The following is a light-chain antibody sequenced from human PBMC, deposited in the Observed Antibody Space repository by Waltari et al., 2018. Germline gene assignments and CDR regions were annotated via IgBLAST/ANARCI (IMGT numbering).Light chain of an antibody. Sequence: EIVLTQSPGTLSLSPGERATLSCRASQSVTSNYLTWYQQKPGQPPSLLIYGASTTAPGIPDRFSGSGSGTDFTLTISSVEPEDFAVYYCQRYGSSPLVSFGPGTKVDIK. CDR1: QSVTSNY. J-gene: IGKJ3*01. CDR3: QRYGSSPLVS. V-gene: IGKV3-20*01. CDR2: GAS.